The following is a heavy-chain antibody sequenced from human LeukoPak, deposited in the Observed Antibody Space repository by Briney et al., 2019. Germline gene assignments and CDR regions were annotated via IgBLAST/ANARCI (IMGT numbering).Heavy chain of an antibody. D-gene: IGHD6-13*01. V-gene: IGHV4-4*07. J-gene: IGHJ6*03. CDR2: IYTSGST. CDR3: ARDWLPGIAADPHTGTRNYYYYYMDV. CDR1: GGSISSYY. Sequence: SETLSLTCTVSGGSISSYYWSWIRQPAGKGLEWIGRIYTSGSTNYNPSLKSRVTMSVDTSKNQFSLKLSSVTAADTAVYYCARDWLPGIAADPHTGTRNYYYYYMDVWGKGTTVTISS.